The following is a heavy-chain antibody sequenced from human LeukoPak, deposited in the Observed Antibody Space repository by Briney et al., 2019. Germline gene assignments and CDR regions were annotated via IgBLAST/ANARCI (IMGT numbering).Heavy chain of an antibody. V-gene: IGHV3-30*01. D-gene: IGHD1-7*01. Sequence: QPGRSLRLSCAASGFTFSSYAMHWVRQAPGKGLEWVAVISYDGSNKYYADSVKGRFTIFRDNSKNTLYLQMNSLRAEDTAVYYCARGWGTIGAFDIWGQGTMVTVSS. J-gene: IGHJ3*02. CDR3: ARGWGTIGAFDI. CDR2: ISYDGSNK. CDR1: GFTFSSYA.